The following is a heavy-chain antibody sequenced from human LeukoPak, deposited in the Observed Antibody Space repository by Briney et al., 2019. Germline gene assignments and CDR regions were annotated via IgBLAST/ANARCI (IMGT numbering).Heavy chain of an antibody. V-gene: IGHV3-30*02. CDR2: IRYHGSDK. D-gene: IGHD2-2*01. Sequence: GESLRLSCAASGFTFSGSGMHWVRQAPSKGLEWVAFIRYHGSDKFYADSVKGRFTISRDNSKNTLYLQMNSLRPEDTSVYYCARSPTSWYFDYWGQGTLVTVSS. CDR1: GFTFSGSG. J-gene: IGHJ4*02. CDR3: ARSPTSWYFDY.